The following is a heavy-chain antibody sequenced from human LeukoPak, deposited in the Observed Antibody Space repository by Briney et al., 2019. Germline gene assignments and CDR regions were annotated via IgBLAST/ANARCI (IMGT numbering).Heavy chain of an antibody. CDR1: GYTFTGYY. J-gene: IGHJ3*01. CDR2: INPQNGDT. D-gene: IGHD6-25*01. V-gene: IGHV1-2*06. CDR3: ASDVLAPARYDAFDV. Sequence: ASVKVSCKASGYTFTGYYIHWVRQAPGQGLECVGRINPQNGDTYSTEKFQGRVTMTRDTSITTAYMELRGLTDDDTAVYYCASDVLAPARYDAFDVWGQGTMVTVSS.